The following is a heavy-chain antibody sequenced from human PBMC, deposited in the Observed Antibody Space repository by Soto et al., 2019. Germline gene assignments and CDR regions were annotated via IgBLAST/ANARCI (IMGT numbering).Heavy chain of an antibody. D-gene: IGHD3-3*01. Sequence: ASVKVSCKVSGYTLTELSMHWVRQAPGKGLEWMGGFDPEDGETNYAQKFQGRVTMTEDTSTDTAYMELSSLRSEDTAVYYCATDKGTTGYTIFDYYYGMDVWGQGTTVTVSS. CDR3: ATDKGTTGYTIFDYYYGMDV. J-gene: IGHJ6*02. CDR2: FDPEDGET. V-gene: IGHV1-24*01. CDR1: GYTLTELS.